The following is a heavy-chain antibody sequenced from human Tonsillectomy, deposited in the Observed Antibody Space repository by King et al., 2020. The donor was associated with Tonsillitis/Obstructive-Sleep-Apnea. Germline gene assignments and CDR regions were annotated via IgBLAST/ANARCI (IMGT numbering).Heavy chain of an antibody. CDR2: IYTADRT. V-gene: IGHV3-53*01. J-gene: IGHJ4*02. D-gene: IGHD4-17*01. CDR1: GFSVSYNY. CDR3: AGDPTSVTAWGF. Sequence: VQLVESGGGLIQPGGSLRLSCAASGFSVSYNYMSWVRQAPGKGLEWVATIYTADRTDYADSVRGRFNISRDNSKNTLFLQMNSLSAEDTAMYYCAGDPTSVTAWGFWGQGTLVTVAS.